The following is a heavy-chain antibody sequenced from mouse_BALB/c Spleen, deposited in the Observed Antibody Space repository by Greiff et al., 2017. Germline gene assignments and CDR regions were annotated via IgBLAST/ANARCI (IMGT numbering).Heavy chain of an antibody. CDR3: ARDRDHGGFAY. Sequence: VKLVESGPGLVAPSQSLPITCTVSGFSLTSYGVHWVRQPPGKGLEWLGVIWAGGSTNYNSALMSRLSISKDNSKSQVFLKMNSLQTDDTAMYYCARDRDHGGFAYWGQGTLVTVSA. CDR1: GFSLTSYG. J-gene: IGHJ3*01. V-gene: IGHV2-9*02. CDR2: IWAGGST.